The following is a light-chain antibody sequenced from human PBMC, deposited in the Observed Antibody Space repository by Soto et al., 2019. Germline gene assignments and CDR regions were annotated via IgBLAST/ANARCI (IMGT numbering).Light chain of an antibody. CDR3: QQSYSTPRT. CDR2: AAS. CDR1: QSISSS. J-gene: IGKJ1*01. Sequence: DIQMTQSPSSLSASVGDRVTITCRASQSISSSLNWYQQKPGKAPKLLIYAASSLQSGVPSTFSGSGSGTDFTLTISSLQPEDFATYYCQQSYSTPRTCGQGTKVEIK. V-gene: IGKV1-39*01.